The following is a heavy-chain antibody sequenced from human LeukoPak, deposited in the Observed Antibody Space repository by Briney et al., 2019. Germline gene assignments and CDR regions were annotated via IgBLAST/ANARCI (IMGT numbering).Heavy chain of an antibody. D-gene: IGHD2/OR15-2a*01. J-gene: IGHJ4*02. CDR2: ISGGGGST. CDR3: AKPYSTHTFSYYFDY. Sequence: RPGGSLRLSCAGSEFTFSSYAMSWVRQAPGKGLEWVSAISGGGGSTYYADSVKGRFTISRDNSKNTLYLQMNSLRAEDTAIYYCAKPYSTHTFSYYFDYWGQGTLVTVSS. CDR1: EFTFSSYA. V-gene: IGHV3-23*01.